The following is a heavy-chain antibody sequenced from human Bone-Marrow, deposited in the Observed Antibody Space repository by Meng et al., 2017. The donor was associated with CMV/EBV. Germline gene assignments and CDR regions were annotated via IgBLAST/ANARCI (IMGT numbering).Heavy chain of an antibody. Sequence: GESLKISCAASGFTFSSYGMHWVRQAPGKGLEWVAFIRYDGSNKYYADSVKGRFTISRDNSKNTLYLQMNSLRAEDTAVYYCAKVGDIVVVPAANYLVDWGQGTRVTSFS. J-gene: IGHJ4*02. CDR1: GFTFSSYG. D-gene: IGHD2-2*01. V-gene: IGHV3-30*02. CDR3: AKVGDIVVVPAANYLVD. CDR2: IRYDGSNK.